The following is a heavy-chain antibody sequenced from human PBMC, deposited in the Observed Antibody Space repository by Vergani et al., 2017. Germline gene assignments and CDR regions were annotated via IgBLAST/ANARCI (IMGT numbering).Heavy chain of an antibody. CDR2: ISWNSGSI. Sequence: EVQLVESGGGLVQPGRSLRLSCAASGFTFDDYAMHWVRQAPGKGLEWVSGISWNSGSIGYADSVKGRFTISRDNAKNSLYLQMNSLRAEDTALYYCAKRDSSGYYYHWGQGTLVTVSS. CDR3: AKRDSSGYYYH. CDR1: GFTFDDYA. D-gene: IGHD3-22*01. V-gene: IGHV3-9*01. J-gene: IGHJ5*02.